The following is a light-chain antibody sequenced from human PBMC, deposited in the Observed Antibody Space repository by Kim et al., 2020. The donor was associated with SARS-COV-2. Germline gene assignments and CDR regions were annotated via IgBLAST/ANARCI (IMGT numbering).Light chain of an antibody. V-gene: IGLV2-23*01. CDR3: CSYAGTSTWV. Sequence: GQSITISCTGTSGDIGTYNLVSWYQQKPGKAPKVMIYGDTKRPSGVSNRFSGSKSGNTASLTISGLQAEDEGYYHCCSYAGTSTWVFGGGTQLTVL. CDR2: GDT. J-gene: IGLJ3*02. CDR1: SGDIGTYNL.